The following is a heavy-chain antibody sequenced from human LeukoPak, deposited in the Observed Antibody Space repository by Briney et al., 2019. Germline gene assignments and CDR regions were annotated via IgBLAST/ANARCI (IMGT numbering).Heavy chain of an antibody. Sequence: SETLSLTCTVSGGSISSSSYYWGWIRQPPGKGLEWIGSIYYSGSTYYNPSLKSRVTISVDTSKNQFSLKLSPVTAADTAVYYCATYSGSWYGLRSFDYWGQGTLVTVSS. CDR3: ATYSGSWYGLRSFDY. D-gene: IGHD6-13*01. CDR2: IYYSGST. V-gene: IGHV4-39*01. CDR1: GGSISSSSYY. J-gene: IGHJ4*02.